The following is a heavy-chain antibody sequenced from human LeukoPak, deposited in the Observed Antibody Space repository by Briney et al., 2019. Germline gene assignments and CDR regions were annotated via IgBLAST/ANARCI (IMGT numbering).Heavy chain of an antibody. Sequence: GGSLRLSCAASGFTFSSYSMNWVRQVPGKGLEWVSSIGPSSSSIYYTDSVKGRFTISRDNAKNSLYLQMNSLRAEDTAVYYCAREQREGFDYWGQGTLVTVSS. CDR2: IGPSSSSI. J-gene: IGHJ4*02. D-gene: IGHD1-1*01. CDR3: AREQREGFDY. CDR1: GFTFSSYS. V-gene: IGHV3-21*01.